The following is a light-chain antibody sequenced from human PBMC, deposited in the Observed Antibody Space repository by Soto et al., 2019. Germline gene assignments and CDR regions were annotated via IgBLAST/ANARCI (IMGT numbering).Light chain of an antibody. J-gene: IGKJ1*01. Sequence: EIVMTQSPATLSVSPGERATLSCRASQSVSSNLSWYHQKPVQAPSLLIYGASTRATGIPAWFSGSGSGTEFTLTISSLQSEDFAVYYCQQYNNWSPWTFRQGTKLEIK. CDR2: GAS. CDR3: QQYNNWSPWT. V-gene: IGKV3-15*01. CDR1: QSVSSN.